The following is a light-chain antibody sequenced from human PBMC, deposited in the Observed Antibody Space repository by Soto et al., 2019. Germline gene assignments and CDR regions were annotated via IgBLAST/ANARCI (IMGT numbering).Light chain of an antibody. Sequence: EIVMTQSPATLSVSPGERATLSCRASQSVNNNLAWYQQKPGQAPRLLIYGAFARATGIPARFSGSGSGTEFTLTVSSLQSEDCAVYYCQQYNNWPLTFGGGTKVEIK. CDR3: QQYNNWPLT. CDR1: QSVNNN. CDR2: GAF. J-gene: IGKJ4*01. V-gene: IGKV3-15*01.